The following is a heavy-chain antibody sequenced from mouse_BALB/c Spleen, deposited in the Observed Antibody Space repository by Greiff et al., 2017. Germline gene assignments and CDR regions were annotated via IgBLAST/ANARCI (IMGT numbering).Heavy chain of an antibody. V-gene: IGHV3-6*02. D-gene: IGHD1-2*01. CDR3: ARGGITTATLDY. Sequence: EVQRVESGPGLVKPSQSLSLTCSVTGYSITSGYYWNWIRQFPGNKLEWMGYISYDGSNNYNPSLKNRISITRDTSKNQFFLKLNSVTTEDTATYYCARGGITTATLDYWGQGTTLTVSS. J-gene: IGHJ2*01. CDR1: GYSITSGYY. CDR2: ISYDGSN.